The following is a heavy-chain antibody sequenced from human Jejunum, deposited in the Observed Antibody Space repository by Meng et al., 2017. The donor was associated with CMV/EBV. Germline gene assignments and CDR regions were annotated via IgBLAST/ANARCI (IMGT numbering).Heavy chain of an antibody. J-gene: IGHJ4*02. CDR3: ARDARGIAAAGVY. D-gene: IGHD6-13*01. Sequence: GPGLWKPSRDSSLRLPDVDGSSSNGPYYGSWIRHPAGKGLGWIGRLYTSGRTTYNPSLKSRVTFSVDTSKNQFSLKLNSVTAADTAVYYCARDARGIAAAGVYWGQGTLVTVSS. CDR1: DGSSSNGPYY. V-gene: IGHV4-61*02. CDR2: LYTSGRT.